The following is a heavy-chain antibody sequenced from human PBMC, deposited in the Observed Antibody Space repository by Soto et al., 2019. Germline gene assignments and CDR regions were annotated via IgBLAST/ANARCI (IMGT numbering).Heavy chain of an antibody. CDR2: ISDYNGNT. Sequence: ASVKCSFKASGYTFTSYVISWVRQAPVQGLEWMGWISDYNGNTNYAQKLQGRVTMTTDTSTSTAYMELRSLRSDDTAVYYCARDRRYWSAFDIWGQWKMVTVSS. V-gene: IGHV1-18*01. J-gene: IGHJ3*02. CDR1: GYTFTSYV. D-gene: IGHD2-15*01. CDR3: ARDRRYWSAFDI.